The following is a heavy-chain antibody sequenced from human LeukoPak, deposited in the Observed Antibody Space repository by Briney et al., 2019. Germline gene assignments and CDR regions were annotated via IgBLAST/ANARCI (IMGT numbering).Heavy chain of an antibody. CDR1: GFTLSSYS. CDR3: ARDLSGHPPYGADYFDY. CDR2: ISSSSSYI. V-gene: IGHV3-21*01. Sequence: GGSLRLSCAASGFTLSSYSMNWVRQAPGKGLEWVSSISSSSSYIYYADSVKGRFTISRDNAKNSLYLQMNSLRAEDTAVYYCARDLSGHPPYGADYFDYWGQGTLVTVSS. J-gene: IGHJ4*02. D-gene: IGHD2-15*01.